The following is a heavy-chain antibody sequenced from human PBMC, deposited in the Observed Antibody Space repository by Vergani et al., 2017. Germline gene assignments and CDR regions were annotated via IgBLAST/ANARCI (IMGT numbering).Heavy chain of an antibody. CDR2: INTGNGNT. D-gene: IGHD5-24*01. CDR1: GYTFTSYA. J-gene: IGHJ6*02. Sequence: QVQLVQSGAEVKKPGASVKVSCTASGYTFTSYAIHWVRQAPGQRLEWMGWINTGNGNTKYSQNFQGRVTITRDTSASTAYMELSSLRSEDTAVYYCARFRGVVMVTRSYFYGMDVWGQGTTVTVSS. V-gene: IGHV1-3*04. CDR3: ARFRGVVMVTRSYFYGMDV.